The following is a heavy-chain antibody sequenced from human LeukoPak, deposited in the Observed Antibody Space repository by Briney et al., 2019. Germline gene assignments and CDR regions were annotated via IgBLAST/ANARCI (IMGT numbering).Heavy chain of an antibody. D-gene: IGHD2/OR15-2a*01. CDR2: IGGGIDI. Sequence: WGSLRLSCAASGFLFSEFAMSWVRQAPGKRLEWVATIGGGIDIFYADLVKGRFTISRDDSKNTLYLQMNSLRAEDTAIYYCAKDAFSRNGIYDAFDVWGRGTMVTVSS. V-gene: IGHV3-23*01. J-gene: IGHJ3*01. CDR1: GFLFSEFA. CDR3: AKDAFSRNGIYDAFDV.